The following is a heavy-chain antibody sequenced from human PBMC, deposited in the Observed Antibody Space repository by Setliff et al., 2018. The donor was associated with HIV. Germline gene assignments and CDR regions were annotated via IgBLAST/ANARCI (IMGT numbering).Heavy chain of an antibody. J-gene: IGHJ6*03. CDR1: EFTFSAYA. Sequence: HPGGSLRLSCTASEFTFSAYAMSWVRRAPGKGLEWLSVVLRGGSPTYYADSVKGRFTSSRDDSKNTVYLEMRSLRAEDTAVYFCAKYTRGGSILYYMDVWGKGTTVTVSS. V-gene: IGHV3-23*03. D-gene: IGHD1-1*01. CDR2: VLRGGSPT. CDR3: AKYTRGGSILYYMDV.